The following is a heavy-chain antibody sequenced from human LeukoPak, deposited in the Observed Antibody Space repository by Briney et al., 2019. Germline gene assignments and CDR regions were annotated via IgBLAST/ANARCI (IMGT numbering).Heavy chain of an antibody. V-gene: IGHV4-34*01. J-gene: IGHJ4*02. Sequence: PSETLSLTCAVYGGSFSGYYWSWIRQPPGKGLEWIGEINHSGSTNYNPSLKSRVTISVDTSKNQFSLKLSSVTAADTAMYYCAIDYYDSSGYRDYWGQGTLVTVSS. CDR1: GGSFSGYY. CDR2: INHSGST. D-gene: IGHD3-22*01. CDR3: AIDYYDSSGYRDY.